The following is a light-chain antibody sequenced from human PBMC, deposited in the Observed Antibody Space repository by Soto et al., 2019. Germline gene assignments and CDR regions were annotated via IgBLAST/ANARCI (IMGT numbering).Light chain of an antibody. V-gene: IGKV1-5*03. CDR3: QQYHNWPPIT. CDR1: QTISSW. Sequence: DIQMTQSPSTLSGSVGDRVTITCRASQTISSWLAWYQQKPGKAPKLLIYKASTLKSGVPSRFSGSGSGTEFTLTISSLQPDDFAVYYCQQYHNWPPITFGQGTRLEIK. J-gene: IGKJ5*01. CDR2: KAS.